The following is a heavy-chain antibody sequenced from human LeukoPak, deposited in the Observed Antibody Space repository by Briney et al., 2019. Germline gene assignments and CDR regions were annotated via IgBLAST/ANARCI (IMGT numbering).Heavy chain of an antibody. CDR1: GGSISSGGYY. J-gene: IGHJ5*02. V-gene: IGHV4-31*03. CDR3: ARGAPPDYDFWSGYSGIDP. D-gene: IGHD3-3*01. Sequence: SQTLSLTCTVSGGSISSGGYYWGWIRQHPGKGLEWIGYIYYSGSTYYNPSLKSRVTISVDTSKNQFSLKLSSVTAADTAVYYCARGAPPDYDFWSGYSGIDPWGQGTLVTVSS. CDR2: IYYSGST.